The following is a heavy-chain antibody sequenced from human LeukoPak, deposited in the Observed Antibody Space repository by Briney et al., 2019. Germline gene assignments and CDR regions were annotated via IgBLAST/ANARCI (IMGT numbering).Heavy chain of an antibody. CDR1: GGSISSSSYY. CDR2: IYYSGST. Sequence: SETLSLTCTVSGGSISSSSYYWGWIRQPPGKGLEWIGSIYYSGSTYYNPSLKSRVTISVDTSKNQFSLKLSSVTAADTAVYYCARERGLGYQVRDYDYMDVWGKGTTVTVSS. V-gene: IGHV4-39*07. D-gene: IGHD3-10*01. CDR3: ARERGLGYQVRDYDYMDV. J-gene: IGHJ6*03.